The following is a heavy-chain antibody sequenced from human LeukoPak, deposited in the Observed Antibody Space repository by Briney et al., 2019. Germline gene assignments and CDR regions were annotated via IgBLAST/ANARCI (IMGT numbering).Heavy chain of an antibody. V-gene: IGHV3-33*06. D-gene: IGHD2-8*01. Sequence: PGGSLRLSCAASGFTFSSYGMHWVRQAPGKGLEWVAVIWYDGSNKYYADSVKGRFTISRDNSKNTLYLQMNSLRAEDTAVYYCAKETEDIVLMVMDVWGQGTTVTVSS. CDR1: GFTFSSYG. J-gene: IGHJ6*02. CDR2: IWYDGSNK. CDR3: AKETEDIVLMVMDV.